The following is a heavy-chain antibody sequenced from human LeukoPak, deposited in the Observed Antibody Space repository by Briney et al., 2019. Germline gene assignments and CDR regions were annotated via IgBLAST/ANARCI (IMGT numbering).Heavy chain of an antibody. Sequence: ASVKVSCKASGYTFTSYDINWVRQATGQGLEWMGWMNPNSGNTGYAQKFQGRVTMTRYTSISTAYMELSSLRSEDTAVYYCARVSLGDYVHFDYWGQGTLVTVSS. V-gene: IGHV1-8*01. CDR1: GYTFTSYD. CDR2: MNPNSGNT. D-gene: IGHD4-17*01. CDR3: ARVSLGDYVHFDY. J-gene: IGHJ4*02.